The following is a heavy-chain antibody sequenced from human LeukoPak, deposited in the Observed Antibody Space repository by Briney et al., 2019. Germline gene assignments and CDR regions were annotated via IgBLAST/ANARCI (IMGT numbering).Heavy chain of an antibody. CDR3: AREAYLGAFDI. J-gene: IGHJ3*02. CDR2: ISYDGSNK. Sequence: GRSLRLSCAASGFTFSSYGMHWVRQAPGKGLEWVAVISYDGSNKYYADSVKGRFTISRDNSKNTLYLQMNSLRAEDTAVYYCAREAYLGAFDIWGQGTMVTVSS. D-gene: IGHD2-21*01. CDR1: GFTFSSYG. V-gene: IGHV3-30*03.